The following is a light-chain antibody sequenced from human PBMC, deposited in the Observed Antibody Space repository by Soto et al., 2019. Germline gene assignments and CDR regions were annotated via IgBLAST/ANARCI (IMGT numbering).Light chain of an antibody. V-gene: IGLV1-44*01. CDR2: SNN. J-gene: IGLJ7*01. Sequence: QSVLTQPPSASGTPGQRVTISCSGSSSNIGSNTVNWYQQFPGTAPKLLIFSNNQRPSGVPDRFSSSKSGTSASLAISGLQSEDEADYYCAAWDDSLNGVVFGGGTQLTVL. CDR3: AAWDDSLNGVV. CDR1: SSNIGSNT.